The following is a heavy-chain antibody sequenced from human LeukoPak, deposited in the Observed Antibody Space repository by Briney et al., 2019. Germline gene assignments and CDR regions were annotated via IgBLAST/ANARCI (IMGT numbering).Heavy chain of an antibody. V-gene: IGHV4-59*08. Sequence: SETLSLTCTVSGGSISSFYWSWVRQPPGKGLEWIGYIFYSGSTNYNPSLKSRVTLSVDTSKNQFSLKLGSVTAADTAVYYCARQPYMLGAYYFDYWGQGTLVTVSS. J-gene: IGHJ4*02. CDR2: IFYSGST. D-gene: IGHD1-26*01. CDR3: ARQPYMLGAYYFDY. CDR1: GGSISSFY.